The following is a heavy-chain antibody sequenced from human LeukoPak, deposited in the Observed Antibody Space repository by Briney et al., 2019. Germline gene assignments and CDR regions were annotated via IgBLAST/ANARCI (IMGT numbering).Heavy chain of an antibody. Sequence: GASVKVSCKASGYTFTGYYMHWVRQAPGQGLEWMGWINPNSGGTNYAQKFQGRVTMTRDTSISTAYMELSRLRSDDTAVYYCARGYCSSTSCSAFVDPWGQGTLVTVSS. CDR3: ARGYCSSTSCSAFVDP. CDR1: GYTFTGYY. CDR2: INPNSGGT. J-gene: IGHJ5*02. V-gene: IGHV1-2*02. D-gene: IGHD2-2*01.